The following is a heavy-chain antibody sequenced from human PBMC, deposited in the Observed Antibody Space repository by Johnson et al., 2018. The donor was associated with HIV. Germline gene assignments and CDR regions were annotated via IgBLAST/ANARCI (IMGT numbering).Heavy chain of an antibody. J-gene: IGHJ3*01. D-gene: IGHD3-3*01. CDR3: AKDSTITIFGVVTSPDGFDV. CDR1: QFAFSSYY. Sequence: VQLVESGGGLAKPAWSPRLSCAASQFAFSSYYINCVRQAPGNGLELVGQVNPNGGSTYLIDSGKDRFNISRDNAKNTLHLQMNSLRADDTAVYYCAKDSTITIFGVVTSPDGFDVWGQGTMVTVSS. V-gene: IGHV3-25*05. CDR2: VNPNGGST.